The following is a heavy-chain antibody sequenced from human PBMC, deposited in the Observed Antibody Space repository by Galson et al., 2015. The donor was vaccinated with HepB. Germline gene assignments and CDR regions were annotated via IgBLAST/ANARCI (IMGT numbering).Heavy chain of an antibody. CDR1: GFTFSSYV. CDR3: ARGVGDSSGAHWYFDL. D-gene: IGHD3-10*01. V-gene: IGHV3-33*08. CDR2: IWADGNNK. Sequence: SLRLSCAASGFTFSSYVMHWVRQAPGKGLEWVALIWADGNNKYYADSVKGRFTISRDNSKNTLYLEMNSLRAEDTAVYTCARGVGDSSGAHWYFDLWGRGTPVTVSP. J-gene: IGHJ2*01.